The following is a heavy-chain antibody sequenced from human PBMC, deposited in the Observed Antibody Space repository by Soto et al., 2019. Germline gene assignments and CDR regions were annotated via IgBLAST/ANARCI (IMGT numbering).Heavy chain of an antibody. CDR1: GFTFGTYA. J-gene: IGHJ6*02. Sequence: GGSLRLSCVASGFTFGTYAIHWVRQAPGKGLQWVALISYEGSNTYYADSVKGRFTVYRDNSKSTLYLQMNSLRPEDTGVYYCARVTPGNNLYYFSGMDVWGQGTSVTV. CDR3: ARVTPGNNLYYFSGMDV. CDR2: ISYEGSNT. V-gene: IGHV3-30-3*01. D-gene: IGHD1-1*01.